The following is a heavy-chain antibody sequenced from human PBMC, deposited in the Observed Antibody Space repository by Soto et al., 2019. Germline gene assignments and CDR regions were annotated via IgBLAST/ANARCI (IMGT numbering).Heavy chain of an antibody. Sequence: EVQPVESGGGLVQPGGSLRLSCAASGFTFSIHEMNWVRQAPGKGLEWVSYISSIGVATYYADSVKGRFTISRDNAKNSLYLQMNSLRAEDTAVYYCAREGRVGGIDYWGQGTPVTVSS. CDR1: GFTFSIHE. CDR2: ISSIGVAT. V-gene: IGHV3-48*03. CDR3: AREGRVGGIDY. D-gene: IGHD6-19*01. J-gene: IGHJ4*02.